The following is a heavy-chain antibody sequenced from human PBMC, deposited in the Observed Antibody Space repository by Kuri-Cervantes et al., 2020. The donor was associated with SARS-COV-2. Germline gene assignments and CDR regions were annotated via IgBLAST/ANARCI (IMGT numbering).Heavy chain of an antibody. V-gene: IGHV3-11*06. CDR2: ISSSSSYT. Sequence: GESLKISCAASGFTFSDYYISWIRQAPGKGLEWVSYISSSSSYTNYADSVKGRFTISRDNAKNSLYLQMNSLRAEDTAVYYCARVDGDYYDAFDIWGQGTRVTVSS. J-gene: IGHJ3*02. D-gene: IGHD4-17*01. CDR3: ARVDGDYYDAFDI. CDR1: GFTFSDYY.